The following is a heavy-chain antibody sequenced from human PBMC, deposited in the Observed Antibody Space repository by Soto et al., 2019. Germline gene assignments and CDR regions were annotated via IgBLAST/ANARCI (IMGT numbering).Heavy chain of an antibody. V-gene: IGHV1-69*13. CDR2: INPIFGTA. D-gene: IGHD5-18*01. J-gene: IGHJ6*02. Sequence: ASVKVACKASGGNFSSYAISWVRQAPGQRLEWIGGINPIFGTANYAQKKKDRLTNTADESTSTAYMELSSLRSEDTAVYYCARGYGDRQLWPQLYYYYYGMDVWGQGTTVTVSS. CDR3: ARGYGDRQLWPQLYYYYYGMDV. CDR1: GGNFSSYA.